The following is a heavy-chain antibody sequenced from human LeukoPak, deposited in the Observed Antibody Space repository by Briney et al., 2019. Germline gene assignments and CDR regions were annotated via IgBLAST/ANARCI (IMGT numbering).Heavy chain of an antibody. Sequence: GGSLRLSCAASGFTFSTYAMSWVRQAPGKGLEWVSAISGSGDSTYYADSVKGRFTISRDNSKNTLYLQMNSLRVEDTALYYCAKDSSGYYPTLSVYWGQGTLVTVSS. CDR3: AKDSSGYYPTLSVY. CDR2: ISGSGDST. D-gene: IGHD3-22*01. J-gene: IGHJ4*02. V-gene: IGHV3-23*01. CDR1: GFTFSTYA.